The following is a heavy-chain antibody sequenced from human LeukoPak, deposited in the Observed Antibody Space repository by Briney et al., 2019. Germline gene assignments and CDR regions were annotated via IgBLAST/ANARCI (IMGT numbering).Heavy chain of an antibody. V-gene: IGHV1-8*03. CDR3: ARGLIQKMAHYYYYMDV. D-gene: IGHD2-8*01. CDR1: GYTFTSYD. J-gene: IGHJ6*03. Sequence: ASVKVSCKASGYTFTSYDINWVRQATGQGLEWMGWMNPNSGNTGYAQKFQGRVTITRNTSISTAYMELSSLRSEDTAVYYCARGLIQKMAHYYYYMDVWGKGTTVTVSS. CDR2: MNPNSGNT.